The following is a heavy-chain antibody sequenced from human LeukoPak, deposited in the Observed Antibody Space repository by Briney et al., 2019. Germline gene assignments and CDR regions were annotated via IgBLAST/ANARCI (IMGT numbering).Heavy chain of an antibody. CDR3: ARAPIHCSSTSCRNQFDY. J-gene: IGHJ4*02. D-gene: IGHD2-2*01. V-gene: IGHV1-69*04. CDR2: IIPILGIA. Sequence: ASVKVSCKASGCTFSSYAISWVRQAPGQGLEWMGRIIPILGIANYAQKFQGRVTITADKSTSTAYMELSSLRSEDTAVYYCARAPIHCSSTSCRNQFDYWGQGTLVTVSS. CDR1: GCTFSSYA.